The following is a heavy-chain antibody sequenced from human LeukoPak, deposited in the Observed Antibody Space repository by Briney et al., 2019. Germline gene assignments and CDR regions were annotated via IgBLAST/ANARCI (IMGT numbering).Heavy chain of an antibody. D-gene: IGHD3-22*01. CDR2: ISSTGAST. CDR1: GLTFSGYA. CDR3: AKDISGSSGYYSLFDY. V-gene: IGHV3-23*01. Sequence: GGSLRLSCVASGLTFSGYAMSWARDAPGRGLEGVSSISSTGASTYYADSVKGRFTISRDNSKNTLFQEINSLRDEDTAVYYCAKDISGSSGYYSLFDYWGQGTLVTVSS. J-gene: IGHJ4*02.